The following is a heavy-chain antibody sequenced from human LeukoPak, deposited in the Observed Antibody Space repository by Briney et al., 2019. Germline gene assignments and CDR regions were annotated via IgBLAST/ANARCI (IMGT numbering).Heavy chain of an antibody. V-gene: IGHV3-30*18. J-gene: IGHJ3*02. Sequence: GGSLRLSCAASGFTFSSYGMHWVRQAPGQGLEWVAVISYDGSNKYYADSVKGRFTISRDNSKNTLYLQMNSLRAEDTAVYYCAKGRVGATIPDAFDIWGQGTMVTVSS. CDR2: ISYDGSNK. CDR1: GFTFSSYG. CDR3: AKGRVGATIPDAFDI. D-gene: IGHD1-26*01.